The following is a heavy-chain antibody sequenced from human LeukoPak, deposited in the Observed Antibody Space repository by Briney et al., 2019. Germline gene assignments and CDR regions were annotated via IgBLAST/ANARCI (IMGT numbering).Heavy chain of an antibody. J-gene: IGHJ4*02. CDR3: ARGFLFPYYFDY. CDR2: IYSGGST. V-gene: IGHV3-66*01. CDR1: GFTVSSNY. Sequence: GGSLRLSCAVSGFTVSSNYLSWVRQAPGKGLEWVSVIYSGGSTYYADSVKGRFTITRDNAKNSLFLQMNGLRAEDTAVYYCARGFLFPYYFDYWGQGTLVTVSS.